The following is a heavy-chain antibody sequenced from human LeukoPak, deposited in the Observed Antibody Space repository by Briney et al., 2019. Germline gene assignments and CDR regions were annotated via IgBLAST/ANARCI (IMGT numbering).Heavy chain of an antibody. J-gene: IGHJ4*02. CDR2: IYTSGST. V-gene: IGHV4-4*07. CDR3: ARNRGSGLDY. Sequence: SETLSLTCTVSGGSISSFYWSWIRQPPGKGLEWIGRIYTSGSTNYNPSLKRRVTISVDTSRNQFSLRLSSVTAADTAMYYCARNRGSGLDYWGQGTLVTVSS. D-gene: IGHD6-19*01. CDR1: GGSISSFY.